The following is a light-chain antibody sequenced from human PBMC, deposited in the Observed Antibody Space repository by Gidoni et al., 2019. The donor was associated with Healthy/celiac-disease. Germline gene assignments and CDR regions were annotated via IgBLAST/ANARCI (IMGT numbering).Light chain of an antibody. CDR3: SSYTSSSTRV. CDR2: DVS. V-gene: IGLV2-14*03. CDR1: SIDVGGYNY. Sequence: SALTQPASFSLSPGQSIPISCTGTSIDVGGYNYVSWYQQHPGKAPKLMIYDVSNRPSGVSNRFAGSKSGNTASLTIAGLQAEDEADYYCSSYTSSSTRVFGTGTKVTVL. J-gene: IGLJ1*01.